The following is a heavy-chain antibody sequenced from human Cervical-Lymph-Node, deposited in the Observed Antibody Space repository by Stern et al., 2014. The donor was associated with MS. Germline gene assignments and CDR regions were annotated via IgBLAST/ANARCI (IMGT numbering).Heavy chain of an antibody. Sequence: VQLVESGAEVKKPGSSGKVSCKASGGTLNTSAINWVRQAPGQGLEWMGGIIPIFGATNDAQKFQGRLTITADESTTTAYMELNSLMSEDTAMYYCARVRCPNGVCYPRLDYWGQGILVTVSS. J-gene: IGHJ4*02. CDR1: GGTLNTSA. V-gene: IGHV1-69*01. D-gene: IGHD2-8*01. CDR2: IIPIFGAT. CDR3: ARVRCPNGVCYPRLDY.